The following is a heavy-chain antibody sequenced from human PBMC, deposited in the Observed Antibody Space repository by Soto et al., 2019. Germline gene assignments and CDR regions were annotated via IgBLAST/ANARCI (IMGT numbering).Heavy chain of an antibody. CDR2: IYPGDSDT. Sequence: PGESLKISCKGSGYSFTSYWIGWVRQMPGKGLEWMGIIYPGDSDTRYSPSFQGQVTISADKSISTAYLQWSSLKASDTAMYYCARHPSQYYDFWSGYYYDYYYYGMDVWGQGTTVTVSS. CDR3: ARHPSQYYDFWSGYYYDYYYYGMDV. CDR1: GYSFTSYW. V-gene: IGHV5-51*01. D-gene: IGHD3-3*01. J-gene: IGHJ6*02.